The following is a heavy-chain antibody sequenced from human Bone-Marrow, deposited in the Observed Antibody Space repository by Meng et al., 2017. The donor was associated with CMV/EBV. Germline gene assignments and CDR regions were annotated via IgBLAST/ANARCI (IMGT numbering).Heavy chain of an antibody. CDR1: GFIFNDAW. Sequence: GESLKISCVASGFIFNDAWMGWVRQAPGKGLEWVGRIKSKTDGGTSDYPAPVKGRFTISRDVSKNNLYLQMNSLNTEDTAVYYCTTDGGIVSRPLFDSWGQGTLVTVSS. J-gene: IGHJ4*02. CDR3: TTDGGIVSRPLFDS. CDR2: IKSKTDGGTS. D-gene: IGHD1-26*01. V-gene: IGHV3-15*01.